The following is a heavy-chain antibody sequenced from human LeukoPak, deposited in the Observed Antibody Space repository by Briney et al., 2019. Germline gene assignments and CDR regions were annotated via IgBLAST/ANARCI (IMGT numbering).Heavy chain of an antibody. CDR3: ARVRPAEYTSSALFDY. CDR2: ISGDGVSP. J-gene: IGHJ4*02. Sequence: PGGSLRLSCAASGFTFNNYALAWVRQTPEKGLECVSAISGDGVSPYYVDSVRGRFTISRDNSKNTLYLQMHSLRAEDTAVYHCARVRPAEYTSSALFDYWGQGTLVTVSS. V-gene: IGHV3-23*01. D-gene: IGHD6-6*01. CDR1: GFTFNNYA.